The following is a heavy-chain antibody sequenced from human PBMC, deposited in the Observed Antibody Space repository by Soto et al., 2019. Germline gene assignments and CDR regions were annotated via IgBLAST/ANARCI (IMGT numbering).Heavy chain of an antibody. J-gene: IGHJ6*02. CDR3: ARLHYDYVWGSYRAAYGMDV. V-gene: IGHV5-10-1*01. Sequence: GESLKISCKGSGYSFTSYWISWVRQMPGKGLEWMGRIDPSDSYTNYSPSFQGHVTISADKSISTAYLQWSSLKASDTAMYYCARLHYDYVWGSYRAAYGMDVWGQGTTVTVSS. CDR2: IDPSDSYT. D-gene: IGHD3-16*02. CDR1: GYSFTSYW.